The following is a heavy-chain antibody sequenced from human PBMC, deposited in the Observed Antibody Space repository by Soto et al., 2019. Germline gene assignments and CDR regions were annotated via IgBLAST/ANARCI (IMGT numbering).Heavy chain of an antibody. CDR3: VKDGEGLYLYDSSGPKGWFDP. Sequence: GGSLRLSCAAAGFTFNRYGMHWVRPAPGRGLEWVANCLYERSNKNYGASVKGRFTGTRDDSKDTLYLQMYSLRGEVTAVDYCVKDGEGLYLYDSSGPKGWFDPWGQGTLVTVSS. D-gene: IGHD3-22*01. V-gene: IGHV3-30*02. J-gene: IGHJ5*02. CDR2: CLYERSNK. CDR1: GFTFNRYG.